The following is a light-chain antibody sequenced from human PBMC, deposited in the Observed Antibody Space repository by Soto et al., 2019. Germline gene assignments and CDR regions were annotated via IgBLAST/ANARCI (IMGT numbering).Light chain of an antibody. Sequence: EIVMTQSPATLSVSPGXRATLSCRASQSVSRNLAWYQQKPGQAPRLLISDASTRATGIPARFSGSGSGTEFTLTISSLHSEDFAVYYCQQYNNWPPEITFGQGTRLEIK. V-gene: IGKV3-15*01. J-gene: IGKJ5*01. CDR3: QQYNNWPPEIT. CDR1: QSVSRN. CDR2: DAS.